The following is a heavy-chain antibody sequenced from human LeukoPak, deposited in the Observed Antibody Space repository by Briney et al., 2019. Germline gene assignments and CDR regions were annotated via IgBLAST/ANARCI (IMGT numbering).Heavy chain of an antibody. V-gene: IGHV1-18*01. CDR1: GYTFTSFG. J-gene: IGHJ4*02. CDR2: ISAYSGNT. D-gene: IGHD5-12*01. CDR3: ARVYSGYDY. Sequence: ASVKVSCKASGYTFTSFGFSWVRQAPGQGLEWLGWISAYSGNTIYAQKLQGRVTMTTDTSTRTAYVELRSLRSDDTAVYYCARVYSGYDYWGQGTLVTVSS.